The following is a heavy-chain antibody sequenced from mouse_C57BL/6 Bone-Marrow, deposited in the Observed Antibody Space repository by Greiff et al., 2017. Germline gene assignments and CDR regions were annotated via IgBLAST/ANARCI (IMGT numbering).Heavy chain of an antibody. D-gene: IGHD1-1*01. V-gene: IGHV1-69*01. J-gene: IGHJ1*03. CDR1: GYTFTSYW. CDR3: ARSSDYYGSPSYLYFDV. CDR2: IDPSDSYT. Sequence: QVQLQQPGAELVMPGASVKLSCKASGYTFTSYWMHWVKQRPGQGLEWIGEIDPSDSYTNYNQKFKGQSTLTVDKSTSTAYMQLSSLTSEDSAVYYCARSSDYYGSPSYLYFDVWGTGTTVTVSS.